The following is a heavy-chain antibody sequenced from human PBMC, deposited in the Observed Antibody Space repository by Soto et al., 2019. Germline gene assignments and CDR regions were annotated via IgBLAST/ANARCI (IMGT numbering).Heavy chain of an antibody. V-gene: IGHV3-49*03. CDR1: GFTFSDYY. J-gene: IGHJ6*02. CDR2: IRSKAYGGTT. Sequence: SLRLSCAASGFTFSDYYMSWFRQAPGKGLEWVGFIRSKAYGGTTEYAASVKGRFTISRDDSKSIAYLQMNSLKTEDTAVYYCTRSNYGYYYYGMDVWGQGTTVTVSS. D-gene: IGHD4-4*01. CDR3: TRSNYGYYYYGMDV.